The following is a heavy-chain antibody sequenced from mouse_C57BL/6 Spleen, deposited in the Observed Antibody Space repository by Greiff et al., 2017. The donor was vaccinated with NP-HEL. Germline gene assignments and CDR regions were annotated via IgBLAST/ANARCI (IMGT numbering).Heavy chain of an antibody. J-gene: IGHJ3*01. CDR2: IHPNSGST. V-gene: IGHV1-64*01. CDR3: AREGNYDYDWFAY. Sequence: QVQLQQPGAELVKPGASVKLSCKASGYTFTSYWMHWVKQRPGQGLEWIGMIHPNSGSTNYNEKFKSKATLTVDKSSSTAYMQLSSLTSEDSAVYYCAREGNYDYDWFAYWGQGTLVTVSA. D-gene: IGHD2-4*01. CDR1: GYTFTSYW.